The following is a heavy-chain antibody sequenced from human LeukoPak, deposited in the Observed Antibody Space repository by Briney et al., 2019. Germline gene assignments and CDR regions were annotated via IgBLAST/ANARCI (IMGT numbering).Heavy chain of an antibody. CDR1: GFTFSSYA. CDR3: AKAPNVLRYFDWLLSSNTHFDY. Sequence: GGSLRLSCAASGFTFSSYAMSWVRQAPGKGLGWVSAISGSGGSTYYADSVKGRFTISRDNSKNTLYLQMNSLRAEDTAVYYCAKAPNVLRYFDWLLSSNTHFDYWGQGTLVTVSS. CDR2: ISGSGGST. V-gene: IGHV3-23*01. D-gene: IGHD3-9*01. J-gene: IGHJ4*02.